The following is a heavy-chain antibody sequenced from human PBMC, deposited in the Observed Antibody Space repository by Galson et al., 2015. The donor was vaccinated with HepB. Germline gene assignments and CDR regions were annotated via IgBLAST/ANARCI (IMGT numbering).Heavy chain of an antibody. D-gene: IGHD3-22*01. Sequence: SLRLSCAASGFTFSAYAMSWVRQAPGKGLEWVSIIGGGGGTTYYADSVKGRFTISRDNSKNTLYLQMNSLRAEDTAIYYCAKDIIPTNYYYDSKLFDYWGQGTLVTVSS. J-gene: IGHJ4*02. CDR1: GFTFSAYA. CDR3: AKDIIPTNYYYDSKLFDY. V-gene: IGHV3-23*01. CDR2: IGGGGGTT.